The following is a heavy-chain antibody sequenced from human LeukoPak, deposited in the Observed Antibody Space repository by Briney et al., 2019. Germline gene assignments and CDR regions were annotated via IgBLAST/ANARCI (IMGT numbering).Heavy chain of an antibody. Sequence: GGSLRLSCAASGFTFSSYHMNWVRQAPGKGLEWVSYISIFSSTIYYADSVKGRFTISRDDPNSLVYLQMNSLRAEDTAVYYCARTNERELDYWGQGTLVTVSS. J-gene: IGHJ4*02. D-gene: IGHD1-26*01. V-gene: IGHV3-48*01. CDR3: ARTNERELDY. CDR2: ISIFSSTI. CDR1: GFTFSSYH.